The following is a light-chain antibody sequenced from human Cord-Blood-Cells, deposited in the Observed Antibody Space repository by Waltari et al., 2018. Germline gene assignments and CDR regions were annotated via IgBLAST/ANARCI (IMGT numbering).Light chain of an antibody. CDR2: DVS. J-gene: IGLJ3*02. CDR1: SSDVGGYNY. V-gene: IGLV2-11*01. Sequence: QSALTQPRSVSGSPGQSVTISCTGTSSDVGGYNYVPWYQQHPGKAPKLMIYDVSKRPSGVPDRFSGSKSGNTASLTISGLQAEDEADYYCSSYTSSSTLVFGGGTKLTVL. CDR3: SSYTSSSTLV.